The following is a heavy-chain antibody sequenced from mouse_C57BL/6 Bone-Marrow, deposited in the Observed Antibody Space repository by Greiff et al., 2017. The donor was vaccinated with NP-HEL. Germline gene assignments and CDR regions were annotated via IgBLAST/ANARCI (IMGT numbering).Heavy chain of an antibody. Sequence: VQLQQSGAELVRPGASVTLSCTASGFNIKDDYMHWVKQRPEQGLEWIGWIDPENGDTEYASKFQGKATITADTSSNTAYLQLSSLTSEDTAVYYCTTITTVAFDYWGQGTTLTVSS. CDR2: IDPENGDT. V-gene: IGHV14-4*01. CDR3: TTITTVAFDY. CDR1: GFNIKDDY. D-gene: IGHD1-1*01. J-gene: IGHJ2*01.